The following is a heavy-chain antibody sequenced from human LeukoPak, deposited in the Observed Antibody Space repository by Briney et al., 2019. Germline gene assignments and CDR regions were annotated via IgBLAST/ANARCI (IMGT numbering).Heavy chain of an antibody. V-gene: IGHV1-18*01. D-gene: IGHD5-24*01. Sequence: ASVKVSCKASGGTFSSYAISWVRQAPGQGLEWMGWISAYNGNTNYAQKLQGRVTMTTDTSTSTAYMELRSLRSDDTAVYYCARYRDGYTYAFDIWGQGTMVTVSS. CDR2: ISAYNGNT. CDR3: ARYRDGYTYAFDI. CDR1: GGTFSSYA. J-gene: IGHJ3*02.